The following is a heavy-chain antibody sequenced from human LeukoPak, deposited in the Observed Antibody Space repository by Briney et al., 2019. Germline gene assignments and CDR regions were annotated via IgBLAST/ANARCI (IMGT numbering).Heavy chain of an antibody. V-gene: IGHV3-74*01. Sequence: PGGSLRLSCAASGFTFSSYWMHWVRQAPGKGLVWVSRINTDGSSTSYADSVKGRFTISRDNAKNTLYLQMNSLRAEDTAVYYCVLWGRRLANHDFWSGYSDYYYMDVWGKGTTVTVSS. CDR2: INTDGSST. J-gene: IGHJ6*03. CDR3: VLWGRRLANHDFWSGYSDYYYMDV. CDR1: GFTFSSYW. D-gene: IGHD3-3*01.